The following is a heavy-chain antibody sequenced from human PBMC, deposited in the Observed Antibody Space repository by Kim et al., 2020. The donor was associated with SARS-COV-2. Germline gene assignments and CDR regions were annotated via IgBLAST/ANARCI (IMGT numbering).Heavy chain of an antibody. Sequence: GGSLRLSCAASGFTFSSYGMHWVRQAPGKGLEWVAVISYDGSNKYYADSVKGRFTISRDNSKNTLYLQMNSLRAEDTAVYYCAKDTYYYDSSGYSTYYYYGMDVWGQGTTVTVSS. V-gene: IGHV3-30*18. CDR2: ISYDGSNK. J-gene: IGHJ6*02. CDR3: AKDTYYYDSSGYSTYYYYGMDV. D-gene: IGHD3-22*01. CDR1: GFTFSSYG.